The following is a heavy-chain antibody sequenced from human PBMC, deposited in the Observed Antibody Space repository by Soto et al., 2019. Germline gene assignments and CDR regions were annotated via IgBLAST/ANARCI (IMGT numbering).Heavy chain of an antibody. CDR3: AKDLAGYSSGWYFDY. J-gene: IGHJ4*02. Sequence: GGSLRLSCAASGVTCISYAMSWVRQAPGKGLEWVSAISGSGGSTYYADSVKGRFTISRDNSKNTLYLQMNSLRAEDTAVYYCAKDLAGYSSGWYFDYWGQGTLVTSPQ. V-gene: IGHV3-23*01. CDR2: ISGSGGST. D-gene: IGHD6-19*01. CDR1: GVTCISYA.